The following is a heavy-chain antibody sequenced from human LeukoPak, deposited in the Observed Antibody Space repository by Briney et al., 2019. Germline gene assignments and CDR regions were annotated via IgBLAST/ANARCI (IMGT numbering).Heavy chain of an antibody. D-gene: IGHD3-3*01. CDR3: ARGNRGSPGITIFGVASNWFDP. J-gene: IGHJ5*02. CDR2: IYYSGST. CDR1: GGSISSGDYY. Sequence: PSQTLSLTCTVSGGSISSGDYYWSWIRQPPGKGLEWIGYIYYSGSTYYNPSLKSQVTISVDTSKNQFSLKLSSVTAADTAVYYCARGNRGSPGITIFGVASNWFDPWGQGTLVTVSS. V-gene: IGHV4-30-4*01.